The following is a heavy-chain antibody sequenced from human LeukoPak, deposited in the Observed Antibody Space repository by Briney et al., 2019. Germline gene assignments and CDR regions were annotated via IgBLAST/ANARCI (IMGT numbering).Heavy chain of an antibody. J-gene: IGHJ4*02. CDR2: INWNGGST. V-gene: IGHV3-20*04. D-gene: IGHD6-6*01. Sequence: GWSLRLSCAASVFTFDDYGMSWVRQAPGKGLEGVSGINWNGGSTGYADSVKGRFTISRDNAKNYLYLQMNSLRAEDTALYYCARANGYSSSYGYWGQGTLVTVYS. CDR1: VFTFDDYG. CDR3: ARANGYSSSYGY.